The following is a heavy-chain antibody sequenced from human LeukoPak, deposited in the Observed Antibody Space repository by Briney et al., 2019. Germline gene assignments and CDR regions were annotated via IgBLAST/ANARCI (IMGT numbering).Heavy chain of an antibody. V-gene: IGHV3-7*01. J-gene: IGHJ5*01. D-gene: IGHD3-10*01. CDR2: IKQDGSEK. Sequence: GGSLRLSCAASGVTFSSYWMSWVRQAPGKGLGWVANIKQDGSEKYYVDSVKGRFTISRDNAKNSLYLQMNSLRAEDTAVYNCARDRPVIIWFGEPNRNDSWGHGTPVTVSS. CDR3: ARDRPVIIWFGEPNRNDS. CDR1: GVTFSSYW.